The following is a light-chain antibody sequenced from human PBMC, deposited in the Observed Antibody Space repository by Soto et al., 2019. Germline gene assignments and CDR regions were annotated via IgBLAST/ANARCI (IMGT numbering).Light chain of an antibody. CDR3: QQYNSFSWT. V-gene: IGKV1-5*01. J-gene: IGKJ1*01. CDR2: DAS. Sequence: DIQMTQSPSTLSASVGYSVTITCRSSQSITIWLAWYQQKPGKAPKLLIYDASSLEGGVPSRFSGSGSGTEFTLTISGLQHDDFATFYCQQYNSFSWTFGQGTKVDIK. CDR1: QSITIW.